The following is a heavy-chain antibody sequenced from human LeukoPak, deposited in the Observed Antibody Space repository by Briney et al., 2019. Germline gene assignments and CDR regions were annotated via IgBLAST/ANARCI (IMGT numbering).Heavy chain of an antibody. D-gene: IGHD3-3*01. CDR3: ALTAPDFWSGYNDLNWFDP. CDR2: INTNTGNP. Sequence: ASVKVSCKASGYTFTSYAMNWVRQAPGQGLEWMGWINTNTGNPTYAQGFTGRSVFSLDTSVSTAYLQISSLKAEDTAVYYCALTAPDFWSGYNDLNWFDPWGQGTLVTVSS. CDR1: GYTFTSYA. J-gene: IGHJ5*02. V-gene: IGHV7-4-1*02.